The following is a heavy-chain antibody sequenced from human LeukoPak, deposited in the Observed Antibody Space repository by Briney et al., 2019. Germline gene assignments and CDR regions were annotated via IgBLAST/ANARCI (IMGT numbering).Heavy chain of an antibody. D-gene: IGHD3-10*01. V-gene: IGHV3-7*03. J-gene: IGHJ3*02. CDR1: GFTFSSYW. Sequence: GGSLRLSCVASGFTFSSYWVTWVRQAPGKGLEWVGNIKQDGSEKYYMDSVKGRFTISRDNAKNSVYLQMNSLRVEDTAVYYCTKSDGYGLIRICGRGTMVTVSS. CDR2: IKQDGSEK. CDR3: TKSDGYGLIRI.